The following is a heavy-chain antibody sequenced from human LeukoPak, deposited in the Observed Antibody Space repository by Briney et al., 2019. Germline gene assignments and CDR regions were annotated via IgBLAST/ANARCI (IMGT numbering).Heavy chain of an antibody. J-gene: IGHJ4*02. D-gene: IGHD3-10*01. CDR1: GFTFSSYA. V-gene: IGHV3-23*01. CDR2: ISGSGGST. Sequence: GGSLRLSCAASGFTFSSYAMSWVRQAPGKGLEWASAISGSGGSTYYADSVKGRFTISRDNSKNTLYLQMNSLRAEDTAVYYCAKRISGSGSLPPNDYWGQGTLVTVSS. CDR3: AKRISGSGSLPPNDY.